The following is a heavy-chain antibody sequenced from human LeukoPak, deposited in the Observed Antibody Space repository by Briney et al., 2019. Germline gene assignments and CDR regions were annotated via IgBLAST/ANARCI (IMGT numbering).Heavy chain of an antibody. CDR3: ARELPPVHCSSTSCYRRGAGGDFDY. Sequence: GASVKVSCKASGYIFTSYGINWVRQAPGQGLEWMGWINPNSGGTNYAQKFQGRVTMTRDTSISTAYMELSRLRSDDTAVYYCARELPPVHCSSTSCYRRGAGGDFDYWGQGTLVTVSS. CDR2: INPNSGGT. V-gene: IGHV1-2*02. CDR1: GYIFTSYG. J-gene: IGHJ4*02. D-gene: IGHD2-2*01.